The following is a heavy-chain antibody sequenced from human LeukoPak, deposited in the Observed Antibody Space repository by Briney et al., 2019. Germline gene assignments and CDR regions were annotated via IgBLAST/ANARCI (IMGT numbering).Heavy chain of an antibody. V-gene: IGHV3-33*01. Sequence: PGRSLRLSCAASGFTFSSYGMHWVRQAPGKGLEWVAVIWYDGSNKYYADSVKGRFTISRDNSKNTLYLQMNSLRAEDTAVYYCARDYGLQADDYYGMDVWGQGTTVTVSS. CDR2: IWYDGSNK. D-gene: IGHD3-16*01. CDR3: ARDYGLQADDYYGMDV. CDR1: GFTFSSYG. J-gene: IGHJ6*02.